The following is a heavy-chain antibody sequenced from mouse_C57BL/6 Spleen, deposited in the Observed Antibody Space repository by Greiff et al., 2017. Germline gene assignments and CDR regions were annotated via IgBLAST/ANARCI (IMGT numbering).Heavy chain of an antibody. J-gene: IGHJ2*01. D-gene: IGHD2-4*01. CDR3: ARGLRRDLFDY. CDR2: ISYDGSN. V-gene: IGHV3-6*01. CDR1: GYSITSGYY. Sequence: EVQLQESGPGLVKPSQSLSLTCSVTGYSITSGYYWNWIRQFPGNKLEWMGYISYDGSNNYNPSLKNRISITRDTSKNQFFLKLNSVTTEDTATYYCARGLRRDLFDYWGQGTTLTVSS.